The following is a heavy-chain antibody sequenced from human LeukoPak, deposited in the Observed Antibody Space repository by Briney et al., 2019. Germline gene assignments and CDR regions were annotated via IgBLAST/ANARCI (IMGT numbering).Heavy chain of an antibody. CDR3: ARGRSTHVLRYFDWSPPDSDY. CDR1: GYTFTNYD. Sequence: ASVKVSCKASGYTFTNYDINWVRQATGQGPEWMGWMNPNSGNTGYAQRFQGRVTMTRNTSISTAFMELSSLRYEDTAVYYCARGRSTHVLRYFDWSPPDSDYWGQGTLATVSS. V-gene: IGHV1-8*01. D-gene: IGHD3-9*01. J-gene: IGHJ4*02. CDR2: MNPNSGNT.